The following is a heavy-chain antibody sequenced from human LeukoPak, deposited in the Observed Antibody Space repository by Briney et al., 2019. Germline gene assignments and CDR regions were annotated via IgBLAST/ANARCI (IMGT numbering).Heavy chain of an antibody. CDR3: VRGVGVSRFNYFDP. CDR2: IWYDASDR. V-gene: IGHV3-33*01. CDR1: GFTFSSFG. J-gene: IGHJ5*02. D-gene: IGHD5-24*01. Sequence: GGSLRLSCAASGFTFSSFGMHWVRQAPGKGLEWVAVIWYDASDRYYADSVKGRFTISRDNSKNTLFLQMSSLRDDDTAVYYCVRGVGVSRFNYFDPWGQGTLVVVSS.